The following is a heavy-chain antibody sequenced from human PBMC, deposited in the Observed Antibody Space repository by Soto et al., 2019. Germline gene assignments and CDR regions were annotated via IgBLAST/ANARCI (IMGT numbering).Heavy chain of an antibody. J-gene: IGHJ6*03. CDR3: ARGRRCSGGSCYPYYYYYYMDV. V-gene: IGHV1-8*01. CDR1: GYTFTSYD. D-gene: IGHD2-15*01. CDR2: MNPNSGNT. Sequence: QVQLVQSGAEVKKPGASVKVSCKASGYTFTSYDINWVRQATGQGLEWMGWMNPNSGNTGYAQKFQGRVTMTRNTSISTAYMELSSLRSEVTSGYYCARGRRCSGGSCYPYYYYYYMDVWGKGTTVTVSS.